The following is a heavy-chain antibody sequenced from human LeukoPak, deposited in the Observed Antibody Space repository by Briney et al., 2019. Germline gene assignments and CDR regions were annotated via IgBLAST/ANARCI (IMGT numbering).Heavy chain of an antibody. V-gene: IGHV3-23*01. CDR3: AKAVGSSGYFSRDAFDI. D-gene: IGHD3-22*01. CDR1: GFTISSYA. CDR2: ISGGGSGT. J-gene: IGHJ3*02. Sequence: PGGSLRLSCAASGFTISSYAMSWVRQAPGKGLEWVAVISGGGSGTYYADSVRGRFATSRDNSKNTVYLQMNSLRAEDTAIYYCAKAVGSSGYFSRDAFDIWGQGTMVTVSS.